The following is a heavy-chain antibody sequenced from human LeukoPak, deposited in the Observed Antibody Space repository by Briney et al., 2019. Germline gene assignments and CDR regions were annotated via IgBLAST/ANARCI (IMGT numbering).Heavy chain of an antibody. V-gene: IGHV3-30*14. D-gene: IGHD3-10*01. CDR2: ISYDGSNK. Sequence: GGSLRLSCAASGFTFSSYAMHWVRQAPGKGLEWVAVISYDGSNKYYADSVKGRFTISRDNSKNTLYLQMNSLRAEDTAVYYCARGQTDYHDSGSYGYFDYWGQGTLVTVSS. CDR3: ARGQTDYHDSGSYGYFDY. J-gene: IGHJ4*02. CDR1: GFTFSSYA.